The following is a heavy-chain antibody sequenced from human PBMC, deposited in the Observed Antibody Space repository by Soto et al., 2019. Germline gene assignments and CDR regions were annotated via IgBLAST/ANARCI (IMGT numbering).Heavy chain of an antibody. CDR2: IYYGGTT. Sequence: SETLSLTCTVSGVSFSPNYWAWIRQPPGKGLEWIGYIYYGGTTRYNPSLESRVTVSLETSKSQFSLTLSSVTASDTAVYYCARLGFYYQSLDPWGHGTLVTVSS. J-gene: IGHJ5*02. V-gene: IGHV4-59*08. D-gene: IGHD2-2*01. CDR3: ARLGFYYQSLDP. CDR1: GVSFSPNY.